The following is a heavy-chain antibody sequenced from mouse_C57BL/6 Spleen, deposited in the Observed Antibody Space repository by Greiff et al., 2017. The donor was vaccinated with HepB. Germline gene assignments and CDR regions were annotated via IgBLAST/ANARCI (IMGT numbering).Heavy chain of an antibody. J-gene: IGHJ4*01. V-gene: IGHV2-2*01. CDR1: GFSLTSYG. CDR3: ARNGPAAMDY. Sequence: VQLVESGPGLVQPSQSLSITCTVSGFSLTSYGVHWVRQSPGKGLEWLGVIWSGGSTDYNAAFISRLSISKDNSKSQVFFKMNSLQADDTAIYYCARNGPAAMDYWGQGTSVTVSS. CDR2: IWSGGST.